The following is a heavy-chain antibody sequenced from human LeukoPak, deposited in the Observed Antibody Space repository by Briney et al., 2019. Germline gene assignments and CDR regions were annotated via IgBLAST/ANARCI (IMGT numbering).Heavy chain of an antibody. D-gene: IGHD6-19*01. V-gene: IGHV3-64D*06. CDR2: IGSNGRST. Sequence: GGSLRLACSASGFTFNRFAMHWVRQAPGKGLEYLSGIGSNGRSTHNADSVKGRFTISRDNSKNTLFLQMTSLRAEDTAVYYCVNQISGWVYWGQGTLVTVSS. J-gene: IGHJ4*02. CDR3: VNQISGWVY. CDR1: GFTFNRFA.